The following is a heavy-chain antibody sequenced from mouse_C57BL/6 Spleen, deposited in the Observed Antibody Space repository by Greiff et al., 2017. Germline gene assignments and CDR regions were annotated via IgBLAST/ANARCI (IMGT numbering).Heavy chain of an antibody. V-gene: IGHV1-64*01. Sequence: QVQLKQPGAELVKPGASVKLSCKASGYTFTSYWMNWVKQRPGQGLEWIGMIHPKSGSTNYNEKFKSKATLTVDKSSSTAYMQLSSLTSEDSAVYYCARELGRFAYWGQGTTLTVSS. D-gene: IGHD4-1*01. CDR2: IHPKSGST. J-gene: IGHJ2*01. CDR3: ARELGRFAY. CDR1: GYTFTSYW.